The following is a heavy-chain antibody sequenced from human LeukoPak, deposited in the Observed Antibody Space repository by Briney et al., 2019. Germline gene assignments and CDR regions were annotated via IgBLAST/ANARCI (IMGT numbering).Heavy chain of an antibody. J-gene: IGHJ4*02. CDR1: GGTFSSYA. CDR3: ASSRSNDPKLWGPRQPYRWPFDY. CDR2: IIPIFGTA. D-gene: IGHD3-16*01. Sequence: ASVTVSFKASGGTFSSYAISWVRQAPGQGLEWMGGIIPIFGTANYAQKFQGRVTITADESTSTAYMELSSLRSEDTAVYYCASSRSNDPKLWGPRQPYRWPFDYWGQGTLVTVSS. V-gene: IGHV1-69*13.